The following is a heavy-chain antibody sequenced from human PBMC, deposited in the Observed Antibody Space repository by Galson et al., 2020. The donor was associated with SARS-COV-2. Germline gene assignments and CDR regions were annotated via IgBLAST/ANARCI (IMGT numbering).Heavy chain of an antibody. CDR3: LSYSSSRHNF. D-gene: IGHD5-18*01. V-gene: IGHV3-64D*09. J-gene: IGHJ4*02. CDR1: GFSFSDYA. CDR2: MSPQGGTS. Sequence: GGSLRLSCLASGFSFSDYAMHWVRQAPGKGLEYVSAMSPQGGTSFYADSVKYRFTMSRDNSRNTFYLQMTGLRVEDTALYYCLSYSSSRHNFWGQGTLVTVSS.